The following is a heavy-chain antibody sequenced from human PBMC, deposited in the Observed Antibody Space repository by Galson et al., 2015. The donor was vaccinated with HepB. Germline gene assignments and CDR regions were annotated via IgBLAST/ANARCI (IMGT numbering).Heavy chain of an antibody. Sequence: SLRLSCAASGFTFSSYRMHWVRQAPGKGLVWVSRINSDGSSTSYADSVKGRFTISRDNAKNTLYLQMNSLRAEDTAVYYCASGCSSTSCYIVYMDVWGKGTTVTVSS. D-gene: IGHD2-2*02. J-gene: IGHJ6*04. CDR1: GFTFSSYR. CDR3: ASGCSSTSCYIVYMDV. V-gene: IGHV3-74*01. CDR2: INSDGSST.